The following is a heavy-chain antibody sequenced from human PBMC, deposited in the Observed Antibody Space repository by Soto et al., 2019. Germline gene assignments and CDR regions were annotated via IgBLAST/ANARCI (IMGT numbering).Heavy chain of an antibody. CDR3: ARHFDVDPSLDHYYFDF. CDR1: GVSITPYF. V-gene: IGHV4-4*07. J-gene: IGHJ2*01. D-gene: IGHD3-9*01. CDR2: IYASGRT. Sequence: VLLQDSGPGLVKPSETLSLTCTVSGVSITPYFWSWIRQPAGEAPEWLGHIYASGRTTYNPSLKSRVTMFVSQTQVSLRLTSVTAADTAVYYCARHFDVDPSLDHYYFDFWGRGALVTVSS.